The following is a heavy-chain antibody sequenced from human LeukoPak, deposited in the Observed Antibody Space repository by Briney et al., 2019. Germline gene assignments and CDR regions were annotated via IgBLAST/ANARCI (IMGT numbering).Heavy chain of an antibody. V-gene: IGHV1-18*01. CDR1: GYTFNTYG. CDR3: ARKGCTGDCYRFDP. J-gene: IGHJ5*02. Sequence: ASVTVSFKASGYTFNTYGISWVRQAPGQRPEGVGWINTDNGNTKYTQKFQGRVTMTTDTSTSTAYMELSSLRSDDTAVYYCARKGCTGDCYRFDPWGQGTVVTVSS. D-gene: IGHD2-21*02. CDR2: INTDNGNT.